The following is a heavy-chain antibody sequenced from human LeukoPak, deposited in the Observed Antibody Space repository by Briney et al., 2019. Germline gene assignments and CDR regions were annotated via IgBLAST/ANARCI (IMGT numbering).Heavy chain of an antibody. CDR1: GGSSSGYY. V-gene: IGHV4-34*01. J-gene: IGHJ4*02. D-gene: IGHD3-22*01. Sequence: PSETLSLTCAVYGGSSSGYYWSWIRQPPGKGLEWIGEINHSGSTNYNPSLKSRVTISVDTSKNQFSLKLSSVTAADTAVYYCASYYDSSGYYPSWGQGTLVTVSS. CDR3: ASYYDSSGYYPS. CDR2: INHSGST.